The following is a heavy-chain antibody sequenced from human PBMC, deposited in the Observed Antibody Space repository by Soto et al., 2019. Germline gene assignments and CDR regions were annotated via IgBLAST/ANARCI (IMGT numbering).Heavy chain of an antibody. Sequence: QVQLVQSGAEVKKPGSSVKVSCKASGGTFSSYTISWVRQAPGQGLEWMGRIIPILGIANYAQKFQDRVTITADKSTSTAYMELSSLRSEDTAVYYCARGVGYSSGWYAYWGQGTLVTVSS. V-gene: IGHV1-69*02. CDR3: ARGVGYSSGWYAY. D-gene: IGHD6-19*01. CDR2: IIPILGIA. CDR1: GGTFSSYT. J-gene: IGHJ4*02.